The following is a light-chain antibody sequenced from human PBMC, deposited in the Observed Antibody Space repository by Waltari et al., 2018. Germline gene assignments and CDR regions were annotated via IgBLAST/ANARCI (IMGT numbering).Light chain of an antibody. CDR3: QKYESLPAT. CDR1: QSVGKY. CDR2: ETY. J-gene: IGKJ1*01. Sequence: IVLTQTPGTLALSPGQRATLSCRASQSVGKYLAWYQQRPGQAPRLLIYETYSRATGTPDRFSGSGSGTDFSLTISRLEPEDFAVYYCQKYESLPATFGQGTTVEIK. V-gene: IGKV3-20*01.